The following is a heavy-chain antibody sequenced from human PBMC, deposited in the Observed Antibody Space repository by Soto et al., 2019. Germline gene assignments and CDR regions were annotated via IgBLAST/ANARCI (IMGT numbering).Heavy chain of an antibody. CDR2: IYHSGST. CDR1: GYSISSGYY. J-gene: IGHJ5*02. CDR3: ARESRITIFGVVIMGSAWFDP. V-gene: IGHV4-38-2*02. Sequence: PSETLSLTCAVSGYSISSGYYWGWIRQPPGKGLEWIGSIYHSGSTYYNPSLKSRVTISVDTSKNQFSLKLSSVTAADTAVYYCARESRITIFGVVIMGSAWFDPWGQGTLVTVSS. D-gene: IGHD3-3*01.